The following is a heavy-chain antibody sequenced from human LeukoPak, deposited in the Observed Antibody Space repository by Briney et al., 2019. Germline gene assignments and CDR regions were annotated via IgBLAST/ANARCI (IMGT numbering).Heavy chain of an antibody. V-gene: IGHV3-23*01. CDR2: ISGSGGST. J-gene: IGHJ4*02. CDR1: GFTFSSYA. CDR3: AKDEFERGACYYDSSGPGLDY. Sequence: GGSLRLSCAASGFTFSSYAMSWVRQAPGKGLEWVSAISGSGGSTYYADSVKGRFTISRDNSKNTLYLQMNSLRAEDTAVYYCAKDEFERGACYYDSSGPGLDYWGQGTLVTVSS. D-gene: IGHD3-22*01.